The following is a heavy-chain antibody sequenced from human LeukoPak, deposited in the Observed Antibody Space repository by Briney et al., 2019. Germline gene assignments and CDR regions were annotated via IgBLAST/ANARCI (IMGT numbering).Heavy chain of an antibody. CDR1: GGSVSSGSYY. CDR2: IYYSGST. V-gene: IGHV4-61*01. D-gene: IGHD3-9*01. CDR3: ARGGKYYDILTGYYSMDV. J-gene: IGHJ6*04. Sequence: SETLSLTCTVSGGSVSSGSYYWSWIRQPPGKGLERIGYIYYSGSTNYNPSLKSRVTISVDTSKNQFSLKLSSVTAADTAVYYCARGGKYYDILTGYYSMDVWGKGTTVTVSS.